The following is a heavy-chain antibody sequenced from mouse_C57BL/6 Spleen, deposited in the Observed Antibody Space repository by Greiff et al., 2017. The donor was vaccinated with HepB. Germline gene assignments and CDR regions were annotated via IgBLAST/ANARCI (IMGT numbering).Heavy chain of an antibody. Sequence: QVQLQQSGAELVMPGASVKLSCKASGYTFTSYWMHWVKQRPGQGLEWIGEIDPSDSYTNYNQKFKGKSTLTVDKSSSTAYMQLSSLTSEDSAVYYCARLYSNYYFDYWGQGTTLTVSS. D-gene: IGHD2-5*01. CDR1: GYTFTSYW. J-gene: IGHJ2*01. CDR2: IDPSDSYT. CDR3: ARLYSNYYFDY. V-gene: IGHV1-69*01.